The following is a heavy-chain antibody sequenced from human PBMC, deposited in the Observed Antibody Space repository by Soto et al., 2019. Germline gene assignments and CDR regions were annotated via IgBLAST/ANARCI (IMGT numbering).Heavy chain of an antibody. CDR1: GFTFSNAW. V-gene: IGHV3-15*07. J-gene: IGHJ4*02. CDR3: ATGGYYFDF. CDR2: IKSKVDGGTT. Sequence: GGSLRLSCAGSGFTFSNAWMNWVRQAPGKGLEWVGRIKSKVDGGTTDYAAPVTGRFIISRDDSNNMVNLQMNSLKIEDTAVYYCATGGYYFDFWGQGTQVTVSS.